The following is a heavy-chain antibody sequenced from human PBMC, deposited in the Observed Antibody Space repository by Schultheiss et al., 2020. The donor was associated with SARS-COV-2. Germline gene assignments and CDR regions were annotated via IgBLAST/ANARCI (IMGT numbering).Heavy chain of an antibody. Sequence: GGSLRLSCAASGFTFSSYSMNWARQSPGKGLEWISYISISISTIYYADSVKGRFTISRDNSKNTLYLQMNSLRAEDTAVYYCAKDGSDTAMVMGYYYYYMDVWGKGTTVTVSS. CDR1: GFTFSSYS. J-gene: IGHJ6*03. D-gene: IGHD5-18*01. CDR2: ISISISTI. CDR3: AKDGSDTAMVMGYYYYYMDV. V-gene: IGHV3-48*01.